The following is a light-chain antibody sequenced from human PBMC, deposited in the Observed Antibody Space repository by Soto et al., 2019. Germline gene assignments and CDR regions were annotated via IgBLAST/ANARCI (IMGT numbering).Light chain of an antibody. CDR2: LNSDGSH. V-gene: IGLV4-69*01. J-gene: IGLJ2*01. Sequence: QPVLTQSPSASASLGASVKLTCTLSSGHSSYSIARHQQQPDKGPRYLMKLNSDGSHHKGDGIPDRFSGSSSGTERYLIISSRQSEDEADYYCQTWGTGVVVFGGGTKVTVL. CDR1: SGHSSYS. CDR3: QTWGTGVVV.